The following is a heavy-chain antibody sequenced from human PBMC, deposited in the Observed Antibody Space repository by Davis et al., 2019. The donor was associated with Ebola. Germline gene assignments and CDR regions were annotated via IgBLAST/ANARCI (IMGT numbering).Heavy chain of an antibody. V-gene: IGHV3-53*04. CDR1: GFIVSINY. J-gene: IGHJ2*01. CDR3: ARGYYDSTGNRYFDF. CDR2: IYSGGTT. D-gene: IGHD3-22*01. Sequence: GGSLRLSCAASGFIVSINYMSWVCQAPGKGLEWVSVIYSGGTTNYADSVKGRFTISRHNSKNTLYLQINSLRAEDTAVYYCARGYYDSTGNRYFDFWSRGTLVTVSS.